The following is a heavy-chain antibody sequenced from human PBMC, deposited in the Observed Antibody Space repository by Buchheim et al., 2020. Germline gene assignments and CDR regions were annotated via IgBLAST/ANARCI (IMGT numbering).Heavy chain of an antibody. CDR1: GGSISTYF. Sequence: QVQLQESGPGLVKASETLSLTCTVSGGSISTYFWSWIRQPPGKGLELIGYVYYSGSTKYNPSLESRVTMSVDTSKKQFSLKLSSLTSADTAVYFCAGGVTATGDFDYWGQGAL. J-gene: IGHJ4*02. CDR3: AGGVTATGDFDY. D-gene: IGHD7-27*01. CDR2: VYYSGST. V-gene: IGHV4-59*01.